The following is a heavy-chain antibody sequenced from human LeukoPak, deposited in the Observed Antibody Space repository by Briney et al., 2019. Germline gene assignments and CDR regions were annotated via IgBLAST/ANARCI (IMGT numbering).Heavy chain of an antibody. J-gene: IGHJ4*02. Sequence: SVKVSCKASGGTFSSYAISWVRQAPGQGLEWMGGIIPIFGTANYAQKFQGRVTITADESTSTAYMELSSLRSEDTAVYYCARFPVDVVEGDDYWGQGTPVTVSS. CDR1: GGTFSSYA. CDR3: ARFPVDVVEGDDY. CDR2: IIPIFGTA. D-gene: IGHD2-2*03. V-gene: IGHV1-69*13.